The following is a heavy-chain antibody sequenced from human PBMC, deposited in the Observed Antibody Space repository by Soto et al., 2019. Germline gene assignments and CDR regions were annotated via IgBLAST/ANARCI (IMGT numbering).Heavy chain of an antibody. D-gene: IGHD3-22*01. Sequence: GGSLRLSCPASGFTFCNAWINWVRQAPGKGLEWVGRVKSKNDGGTTDFAAPVKGRFAIPRDDSKNMVYLEMNSLQTEDTAIYYCTTDSYITSIIVRFDYWGHGTLVTVSS. CDR1: GFTFCNAW. J-gene: IGHJ4*01. CDR3: TTDSYITSIIVRFDY. CDR2: VKSKNDGGTT. V-gene: IGHV3-15*07.